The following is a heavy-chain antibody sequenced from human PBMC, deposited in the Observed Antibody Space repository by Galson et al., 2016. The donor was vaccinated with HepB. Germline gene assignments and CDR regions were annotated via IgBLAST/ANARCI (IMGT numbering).Heavy chain of an antibody. CDR2: IYPGDSDT. CDR3: ARRSSDAFDI. Sequence: QSGAEVKKPGESLKISCEGSGYSFTSYWIGWVRQMPGKGPEWMGIIYPGDSDTRYSPSFQGQVTISADKSISAAYLQWNSLKASDTAIYYCARRSSDAFDIWGQGTMVTVSS. D-gene: IGHD3-10*01. CDR1: GYSFTSYW. V-gene: IGHV5-51*01. J-gene: IGHJ3*02.